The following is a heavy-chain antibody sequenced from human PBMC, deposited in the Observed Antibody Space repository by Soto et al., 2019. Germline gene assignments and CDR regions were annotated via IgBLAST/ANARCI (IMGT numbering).Heavy chain of an antibody. V-gene: IGHV1-69*17. CDR1: GGTFNSFP. D-gene: IGHD2-15*01. CDR3: TKDTKSRAQGWALDY. Sequence: QVRLVQSGAEVKKTGSSVKVSCKVSGGTFNSFPISWVRQAPGQGLEWMGGIVPVFGIANYAQEFLGRVTITADRSTTTSYMELSSMRSDDTAVYYCTKDTKSRAQGWALDYWGQVTQVFVSS. J-gene: IGHJ4*02. CDR2: IVPVFGIA.